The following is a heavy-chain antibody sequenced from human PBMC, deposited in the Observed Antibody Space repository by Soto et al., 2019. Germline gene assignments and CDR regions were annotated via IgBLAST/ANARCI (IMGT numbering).Heavy chain of an antibody. V-gene: IGHV4-59*01. D-gene: IGHD3-16*02. CDR3: ARDRWTARANWFDP. CDR2: ISDRGTT. J-gene: IGHJ5*02. Sequence: QVELQQSGPGLVKPSETLSLTCTVFGGSIADYYWSWIRQPPGKGLEWIGHISDRGTTDYNTSLKSRVTISVDRSTKQFALKVASVTAADTAGYYCARDRWTARANWFDPWGQGTLVTVSS. CDR1: GGSIADYY.